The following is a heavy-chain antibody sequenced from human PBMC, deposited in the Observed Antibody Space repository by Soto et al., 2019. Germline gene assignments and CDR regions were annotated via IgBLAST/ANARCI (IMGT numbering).Heavy chain of an antibody. J-gene: IGHJ3*02. CDR3: ARGGRNLLFYKCFDI. D-gene: IGHD3-10*01. Sequence: SLRLSCAASGFPFSNYAMHWARQAPGKGLEWVAVIWFDGSKKYYGDSVKGRFTISRDNSKNTLYLQMNSLRAEDTAVYYCARGGRNLLFYKCFDIWGQGTMVTVSS. V-gene: IGHV3-33*01. CDR1: GFPFSNYA. CDR2: IWFDGSKK.